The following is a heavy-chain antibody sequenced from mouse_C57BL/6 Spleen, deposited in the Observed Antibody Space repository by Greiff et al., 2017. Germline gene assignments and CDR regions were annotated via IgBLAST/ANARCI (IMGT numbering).Heavy chain of an antibody. CDR2: TNPSTGGT. Sequence: VQLQQSGPELVKPGASVKISCKASGYSFTGYYMNWVKQSPEKSLEWIGETNPSTGGTTYNQKFKAKATLTVDKSSSTAYMQLKSLTSEDSAVYYCARGIYYDSTFAYWGQGTLVTVSA. CDR3: ARGIYYDSTFAY. V-gene: IGHV1-42*01. D-gene: IGHD2-4*01. J-gene: IGHJ3*01. CDR1: GYSFTGYY.